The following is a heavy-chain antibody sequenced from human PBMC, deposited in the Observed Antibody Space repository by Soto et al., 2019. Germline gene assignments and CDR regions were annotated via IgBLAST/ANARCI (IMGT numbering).Heavy chain of an antibody. J-gene: IGHJ6*02. CDR1: GFTFSSYA. Sequence: QVQLVESGGGVVKPGRSLRLSCAASGFTFSSYAMNWVRQAPGTGLEWVAVISYDGSNKYYADSVKGRFTISRDNSKNTLYLQMNSLRAEDTAVYYCAREPRSEGRQLWLRFYYYYGMDVWGQGTTVTVSS. D-gene: IGHD5-18*01. CDR2: ISYDGSNK. CDR3: AREPRSEGRQLWLRFYYYYGMDV. V-gene: IGHV3-30-3*01.